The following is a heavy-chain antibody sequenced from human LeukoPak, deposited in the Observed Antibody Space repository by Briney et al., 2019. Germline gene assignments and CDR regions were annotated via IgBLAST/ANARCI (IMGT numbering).Heavy chain of an antibody. CDR1: GGSISSGDYY. CDR3: ARGGGYNSLDY. V-gene: IGHV4-30-4*01. D-gene: IGHD5-24*01. J-gene: IGHJ4*02. CDR2: IYYSGST. Sequence: SEALSLTCTVSGGSISSGDYYWSWIRQPPGKGPEWIGYIYYSGSTYYNPSLKSRVTISVDTSKNQFSLKLSSVTAADTAVYYCARGGGYNSLDYWGQGTLVTVSS.